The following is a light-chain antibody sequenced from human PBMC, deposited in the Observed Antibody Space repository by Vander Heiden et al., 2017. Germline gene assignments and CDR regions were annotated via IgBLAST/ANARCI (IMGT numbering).Light chain of an antibody. Sequence: IVMTQSPGPLAGSLGERATINCKSSQSVLYSSNNKNYLAWYQQKPGQPPKLLIYWASTRESGVPDRFSGSGSGTDFTLTISSLQAEDVAVYYCQQYYSTPTFGGGTKVEIK. CDR3: QQYYSTPT. CDR1: QSVLYSSNNKNY. CDR2: WAS. V-gene: IGKV4-1*01. J-gene: IGKJ4*01.